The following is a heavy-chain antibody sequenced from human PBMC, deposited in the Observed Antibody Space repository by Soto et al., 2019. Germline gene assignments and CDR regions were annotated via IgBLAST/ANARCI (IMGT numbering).Heavy chain of an antibody. D-gene: IGHD4-17*01. V-gene: IGHV3-7*03. CDR2: IKQDGSEK. CDR1: VFTFSSYG. CDR3: ARDRTSVPTSDE. J-gene: IGHJ4*02. Sequence: VGSLRLSCASSVFTFSSYGMSCVRHAPGKWLEWVANIKQDGSEKYYVDSVKGRFTISRDNAKNSLYLQMNSLRAEDTAVYYCARDRTSVPTSDEWGQGTQVTVSS.